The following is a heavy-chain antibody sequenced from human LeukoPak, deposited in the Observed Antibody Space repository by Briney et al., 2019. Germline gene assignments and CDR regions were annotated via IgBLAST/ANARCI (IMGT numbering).Heavy chain of an antibody. Sequence: SETLSLTCTVSGGSISSYYWSWLRQPAGKGLELIGRIYASGSTNYNPSLKSRVTMSVDTSENQFSLKLSSVTAADTAVYYCARSRCYNCAFDFWGQGTMVTVSS. CDR3: ARSRCYNCAFDF. D-gene: IGHD2-2*02. J-gene: IGHJ3*01. V-gene: IGHV4-4*07. CDR2: IYASGST. CDR1: GGSISSYY.